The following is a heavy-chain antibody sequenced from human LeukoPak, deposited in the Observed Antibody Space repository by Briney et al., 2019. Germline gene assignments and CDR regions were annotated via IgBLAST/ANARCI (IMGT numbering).Heavy chain of an antibody. V-gene: IGHV1-69*13. Sequence: SVKVSCKASGGTFSSDAISWVRQAPGQGLEWMGGIIPKLGTANYAQKFRGRVTITADESTTTVYMELSSLRSEDTAVYYCARDENRYCSSTSCYEPGDFWGQGTLVTVSS. CDR1: GGTFSSDA. J-gene: IGHJ4*02. CDR3: ARDENRYCSSTSCYEPGDF. D-gene: IGHD2-2*01. CDR2: IIPKLGTA.